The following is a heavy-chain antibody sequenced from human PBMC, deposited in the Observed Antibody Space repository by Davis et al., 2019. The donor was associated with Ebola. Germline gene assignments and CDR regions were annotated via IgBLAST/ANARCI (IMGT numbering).Heavy chain of an antibody. Sequence: GESLKISCKASGYSFTSYWIGWVRQMPGKGLEWMGIIYPGDSDTRYSPSLQGQVTISADKSISTAYLQWSSLKASDTAMYYCARRDDSSGYYLLFDYWGQGTLVTVSS. J-gene: IGHJ4*02. V-gene: IGHV5-51*01. CDR1: GYSFTSYW. CDR3: ARRDDSSGYYLLFDY. CDR2: IYPGDSDT. D-gene: IGHD3-22*01.